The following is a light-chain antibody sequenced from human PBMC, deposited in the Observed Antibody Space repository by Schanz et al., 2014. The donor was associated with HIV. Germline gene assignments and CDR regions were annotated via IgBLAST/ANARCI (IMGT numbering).Light chain of an antibody. CDR1: QSVSASY. CDR2: DAS. V-gene: IGKV3-20*01. CDR3: QQYGTSPLT. Sequence: DTVLTQSPGTLSLSPGERATLSCRASQSVSASYLAWYQQRPGQSPRLLIYDASNRASGIPARFSGSGSGTDFTLTISSLEPEDSAVYYCQQYGTSPLTFGGGTKVEIK. J-gene: IGKJ4*01.